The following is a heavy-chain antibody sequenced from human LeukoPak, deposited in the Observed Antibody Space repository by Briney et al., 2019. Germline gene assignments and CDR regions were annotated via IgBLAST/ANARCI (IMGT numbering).Heavy chain of an antibody. D-gene: IGHD3-10*01. V-gene: IGHV4-59*01. Sequence: SETLSLTCTVSGGSISSYYWSWIRQPPGKGLEWIGYIYYSGSTNYNPSLKSRVTISVDTSKNQFSLKLSSVTAADTAVYYCARSPYFLFDYWGQGTLVTVSS. CDR1: GGSISSYY. CDR2: IYYSGST. J-gene: IGHJ4*02. CDR3: ARSPYFLFDY.